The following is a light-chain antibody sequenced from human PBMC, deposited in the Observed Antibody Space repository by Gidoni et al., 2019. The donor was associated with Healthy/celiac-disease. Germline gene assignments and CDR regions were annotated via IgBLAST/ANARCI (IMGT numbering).Light chain of an antibody. J-gene: IGKJ5*01. V-gene: IGKV3-15*01. Sequence: EIVMTQSPATLSVSPGERATISCRASQSVSSNLAGYQQKPGQAPRLLIYGASTRATGIPARFSGSVSGTEFTLTISSLQSEDFAFYYCQQYNNWPPITFGQGTRLEIK. CDR1: QSVSSN. CDR3: QQYNNWPPIT. CDR2: GAS.